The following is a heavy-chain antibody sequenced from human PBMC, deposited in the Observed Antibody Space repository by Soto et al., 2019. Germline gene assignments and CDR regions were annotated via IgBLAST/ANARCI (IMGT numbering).Heavy chain of an antibody. V-gene: IGHV3-30*18. CDR3: AKVLAIFTEFHGMDV. CDR2: ISCDGYNK. D-gene: IGHD3-9*01. CDR1: GFSFSRYG. J-gene: IGHJ6*02. Sequence: GGSLRLSCVASGFSFSRYGMHWVRQAPGKGLEWVAGISCDGYNKYSAESVKGRFTLSRDNSKNMVYLQMNSLKAEDTAVYFCAKVLAIFTEFHGMDVWGQGTTVTVSS.